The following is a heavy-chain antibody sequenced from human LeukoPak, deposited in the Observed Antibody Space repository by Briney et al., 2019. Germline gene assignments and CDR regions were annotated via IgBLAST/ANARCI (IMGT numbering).Heavy chain of an antibody. CDR3: SRTSGRDGGLFDY. V-gene: IGHV4-4*07. CDR1: GASISSYY. Sequence: SETLSLTCTVSGASISSYYWSWIRQPAGKGLEWIGRIYSSGSDNYNPSLKNRFTMSLDTSRSQFSLNLRSVTAADTAVYFCSRTSGRDGGLFDYWGQGILVTVSS. J-gene: IGHJ4*02. D-gene: IGHD1-26*01. CDR2: IYSSGSD.